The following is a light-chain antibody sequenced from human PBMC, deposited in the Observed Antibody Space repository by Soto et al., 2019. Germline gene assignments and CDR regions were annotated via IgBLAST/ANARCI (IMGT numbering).Light chain of an antibody. V-gene: IGKV3-20*01. CDR3: QQYGTSPWT. J-gene: IGKJ1*01. CDR2: AAS. Sequence: EIVLTQSPGTLSLSPGERATLSCRASQSVSSSYLAWYQQKPGQAPRLLIYAASGRATGLPDRFSGRGSGTYSTLTISRVEPEDFAVYYCQQYGTSPWTFGQGTKGEIK. CDR1: QSVSSSY.